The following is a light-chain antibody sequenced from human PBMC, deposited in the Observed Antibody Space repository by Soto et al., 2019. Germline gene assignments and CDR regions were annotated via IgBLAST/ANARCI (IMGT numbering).Light chain of an antibody. CDR1: QSISSW. J-gene: IGKJ1*01. Sequence: DIQMTQSPSTLSASVGDRVTITCRASQSISSWLAWYQQKPGKAPKVLIYDASSLESGVPSRFSGSGSGTEFSLTISSLQPDDFATYYCQQYKTYWTFGPGTKVDIK. CDR2: DAS. V-gene: IGKV1-5*01. CDR3: QQYKTYWT.